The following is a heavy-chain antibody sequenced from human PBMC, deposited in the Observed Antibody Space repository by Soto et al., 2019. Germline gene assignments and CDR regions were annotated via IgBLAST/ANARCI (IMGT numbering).Heavy chain of an antibody. CDR1: GYSFIDHY. V-gene: IGHV1-2*02. J-gene: IGHJ4*02. CDR3: ARDLNPYYGPGSLHGFFDY. CDR2: TNPRNGDT. Sequence: ASVKVSFKASGYSFIDHYVHYMRQPPGQGLEGMGWTNPRNGDTRYDRMCQGRVRMTKDPSSSSHYMALSGLRSDDTAFYYCARDLNPYYGPGSLHGFFDYWGQGTLVTVSS. D-gene: IGHD3-10*01.